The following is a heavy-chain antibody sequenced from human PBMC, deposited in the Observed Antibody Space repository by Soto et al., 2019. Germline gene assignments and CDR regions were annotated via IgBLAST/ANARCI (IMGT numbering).Heavy chain of an antibody. D-gene: IGHD3-9*01. J-gene: IGHJ6*02. V-gene: IGHV4-59*03. Sequence: PSETLSLTCTVSGGSITGYYWSWIRQPPGKGLEFIGYIYHSGATEYTPSLKSRVTISVDKSENQFSLQMRSVSAADTAMYFCARLGLTGTNVKYQHYGLDVWGQGATVTVSS. CDR1: GGSITGYY. CDR2: IYHSGAT. CDR3: ARLGLTGTNVKYQHYGLDV.